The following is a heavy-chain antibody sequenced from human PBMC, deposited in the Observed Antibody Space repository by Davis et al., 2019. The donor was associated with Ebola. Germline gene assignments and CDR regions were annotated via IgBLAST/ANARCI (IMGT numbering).Heavy chain of an antibody. CDR3: ARGSSGSYS. CDR2: IFPSNSDS. J-gene: IGHJ4*02. CDR1: GYSFTTYW. V-gene: IGHV5-51*01. D-gene: IGHD3-22*01. Sequence: PGGSLRLSCKGSGYSFTTYWIAWVRQMPGKGLEWMGMIFPSNSDSRYSPSFQGQVTISVDRSISTAYLQWKSLKASDTAMYYCARGSSGSYSWGQGTLVTVSS.